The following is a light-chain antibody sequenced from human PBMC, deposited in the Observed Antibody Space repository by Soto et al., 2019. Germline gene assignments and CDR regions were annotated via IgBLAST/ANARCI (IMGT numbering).Light chain of an antibody. V-gene: IGKV3-15*01. Sequence: EIVLTQSPGTLSLSPGERATLSCRASQSVSSSYLAWYQQKPGQAPRLLIYGASPRATGIPARFSGSGSGTEFTLTISRLQSEDFAVYYCQQYSNWPRTFGQGTKVDIK. CDR1: QSVSSSY. J-gene: IGKJ1*01. CDR2: GAS. CDR3: QQYSNWPRT.